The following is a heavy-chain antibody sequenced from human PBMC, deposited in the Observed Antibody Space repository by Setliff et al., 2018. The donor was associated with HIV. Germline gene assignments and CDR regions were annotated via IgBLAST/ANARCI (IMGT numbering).Heavy chain of an antibody. CDR3: LRERNFWSRSPG. CDR2: IKQDGSEK. V-gene: IGHV3-7*04. J-gene: IGHJ4*02. Sequence: VGSLRLSCTASGFTFSRYWMSWVRQAPGKGLEWVANIKQDGSEKYYVDSVKGRFTISRDNAKNSLSLQMNSLRAEDTAVYYCLRERNFWSRSPGWGQGTLVTVSS. CDR1: GFTFSRYW. D-gene: IGHD3-3*01.